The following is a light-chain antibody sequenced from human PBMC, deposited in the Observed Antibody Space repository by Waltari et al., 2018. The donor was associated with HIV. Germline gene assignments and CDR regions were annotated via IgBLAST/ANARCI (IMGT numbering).Light chain of an antibody. CDR1: SSDVGAYNY. Sequence: QSALTQPRSVSGSPGQSVTISCTGTSSDVGAYNYVSWYQQHPGKAPKLMICDVSKRPSGVPDRFSGSKSGNTASLTISGLQAEDEADYYCCSYAGYSSLIFGGGTKLTVL. J-gene: IGLJ2*01. V-gene: IGLV2-11*01. CDR2: DVS. CDR3: CSYAGYSSLI.